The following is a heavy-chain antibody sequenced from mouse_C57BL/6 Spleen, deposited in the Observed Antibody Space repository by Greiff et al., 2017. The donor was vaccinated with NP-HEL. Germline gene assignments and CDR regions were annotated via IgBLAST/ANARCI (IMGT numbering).Heavy chain of an antibody. Sequence: EVQLQQSGAELVRPGASVKLSCTASGFNIKDDYMHWVKQRPEQGLEWIGWIDPENGDTEYASKFQGKATITADTSSNTAYLQLSSLTSADTAVYYCTRGDDVAWFAYWGQGTLVTVSA. CDR1: GFNIKDDY. D-gene: IGHD2-2*01. V-gene: IGHV14-4*01. CDR3: TRGDDVAWFAY. CDR2: IDPENGDT. J-gene: IGHJ3*01.